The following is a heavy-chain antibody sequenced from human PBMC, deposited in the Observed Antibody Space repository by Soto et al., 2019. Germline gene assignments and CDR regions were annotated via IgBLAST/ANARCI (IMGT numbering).Heavy chain of an antibody. CDR1: GFTFSGSG. Sequence: GGSLRLSCAASGFTFSGSGVHWVRQASGKGLEWVGRIRSKANSYATAYAASVKGRFTISRDDSKNTAYLQMNSLKTEDTAVYYCTRYTVMVTNEALDIWAQGTLVTV. CDR3: TRYTVMVTNEALDI. V-gene: IGHV3-73*01. J-gene: IGHJ3*02. D-gene: IGHD5-18*01. CDR2: IRSKANSYAT.